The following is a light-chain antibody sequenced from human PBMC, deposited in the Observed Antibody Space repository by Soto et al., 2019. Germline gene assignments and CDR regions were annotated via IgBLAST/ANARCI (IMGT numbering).Light chain of an antibody. V-gene: IGKV3-20*01. CDR1: QSVSNNF. CDR2: TAS. Sequence: EIVLTQSPGILSLSPGERATLSCRASQSVSNNFLAWYQQKPGQAPRLLIYTASSRATGIPDRFSGSGSGTDITLTINRMELEDFPGNFCRQSATLPRTFGQGTEVEIK. J-gene: IGKJ1*01. CDR3: RQSATLPRT.